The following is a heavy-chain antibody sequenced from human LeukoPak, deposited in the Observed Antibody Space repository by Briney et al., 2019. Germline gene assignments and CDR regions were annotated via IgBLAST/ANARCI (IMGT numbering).Heavy chain of an antibody. V-gene: IGHV3-43*02. D-gene: IGHD5-12*01. CDR3: AKARGYSDF. J-gene: IGHJ4*02. CDR2: ISGDGGDT. Sequence: PGGSLRLSCAASGFTFDDYAMHWVRHAPGKGLEWVCLISGDGGDTFYADSVKGRFTITGDNSKKSLYLQMNSLRTEDTAFYYCAKARGYSDFWGQGTLVTVSS. CDR1: GFTFDDYA.